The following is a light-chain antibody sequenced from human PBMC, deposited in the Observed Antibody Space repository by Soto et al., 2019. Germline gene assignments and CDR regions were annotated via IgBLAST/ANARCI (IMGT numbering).Light chain of an antibody. CDR3: QQLNNYPPF. J-gene: IGKJ4*01. CDR1: QGISSY. Sequence: DIQLTQSPSFLSASVGDRVTITCRASQGISSYLAWYQQKPGKAPKLLIYAASTLQSRVPSRFSGSGSGTEFTLTISSLQPEDFATYYCQQLNNYPPFFGGGTKVEIK. V-gene: IGKV1-9*01. CDR2: AAS.